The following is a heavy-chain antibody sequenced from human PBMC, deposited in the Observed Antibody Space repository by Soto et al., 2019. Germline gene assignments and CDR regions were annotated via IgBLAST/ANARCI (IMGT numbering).Heavy chain of an antibody. CDR3: ARTTRMTTMIDY. Sequence: QVRLQESGPGLVKPSETLSLTCTVSNDSISSYYWSWIRQPPGKGLEWIGYVYYSGGTKYNPSLTSRLTMSLDMSKKQFSLRLTSVTAADTALYFCARTTRMTTMIDYWGQGTQVTVSS. J-gene: IGHJ4*02. V-gene: IGHV4-59*01. CDR1: NDSISSYY. CDR2: VYYSGGT. D-gene: IGHD4-17*01.